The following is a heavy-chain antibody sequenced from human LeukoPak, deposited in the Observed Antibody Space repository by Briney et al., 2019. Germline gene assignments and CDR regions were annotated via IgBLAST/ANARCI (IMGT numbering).Heavy chain of an antibody. CDR3: ATSMAQDVDAFHI. D-gene: IGHD2-21*01. Sequence: GGSLRLSCGASGFTFSTYSMNWVRQAPGKGLEWVSSISSRSTYIYYADSVKGRFTISRDNAKNSLYLQMNNLRAEDTAMFYCATSMAQDVDAFHIWGQGTMVTVSS. CDR2: ISSRSTYI. CDR1: GFTFSTYS. J-gene: IGHJ3*02. V-gene: IGHV3-21*01.